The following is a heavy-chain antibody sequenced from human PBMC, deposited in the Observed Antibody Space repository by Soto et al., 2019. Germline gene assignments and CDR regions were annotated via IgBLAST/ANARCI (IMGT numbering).Heavy chain of an antibody. CDR1: GFSFSTYS. CDR2: ISGGSSNI. V-gene: IGHV3-48*02. Sequence: GGSLRLSCGASGFSFSTYSMNWIRHTPGKGLEWISYISGGSSNIYYADSVQGRFTISRNNAKDSLYLQMNNLRDEDTAVYYCARVFPYGSSWYVDYWGQGSLVTVSS. D-gene: IGHD6-13*01. CDR3: ARVFPYGSSWYVDY. J-gene: IGHJ4*02.